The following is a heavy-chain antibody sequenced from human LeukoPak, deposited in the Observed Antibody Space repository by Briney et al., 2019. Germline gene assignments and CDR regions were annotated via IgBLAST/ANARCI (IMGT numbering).Heavy chain of an antibody. D-gene: IGHD6-6*01. CDR2: INHSGST. J-gene: IGHJ6*03. CDR1: GGSFSGYY. Sequence: PSETLSLTCAVYGGSFSGYYWSWIRQPPGKGLGWIGEINHSGSTNYNPSLKSRVTISVDTSKNQFSLKLSSVTAADTAVYYCASLRYSSSRPNYYYYYMDVWGKGTTVTVSS. V-gene: IGHV4-34*01. CDR3: ASLRYSSSRPNYYYYYMDV.